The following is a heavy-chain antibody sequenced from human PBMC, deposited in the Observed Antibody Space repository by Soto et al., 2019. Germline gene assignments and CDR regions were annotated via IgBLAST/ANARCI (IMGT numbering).Heavy chain of an antibody. D-gene: IGHD2-2*01. CDR1: GGSISSYY. CDR3: ARGGMEDIVVVPAARGAYNWFDP. Sequence: SETLSLTCTVSGGSISSYYWSWIRQPPGKGLEWIGYIYYSGSTNYNPSLKSRVTISVDTSKNQFSLKLSSVTAADTAVYYCARGGMEDIVVVPAARGAYNWFDPWGQGTLVTVSS. V-gene: IGHV4-59*12. J-gene: IGHJ5*02. CDR2: IYYSGST.